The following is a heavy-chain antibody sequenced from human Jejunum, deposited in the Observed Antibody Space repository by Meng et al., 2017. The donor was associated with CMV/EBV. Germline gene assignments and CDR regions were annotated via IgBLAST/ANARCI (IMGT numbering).Heavy chain of an antibody. V-gene: IGHV3-30*02. J-gene: IGHJ5*02. CDR3: AKSHPVSFYYPDR. Sequence: QVQLVNSGGGVVQPGGSLRLSCAASGFPFSTYGMHWVRQAPGKGLEWVSFMRYDGSKIYYAASVRGRFTVSRDNSKNTLYLQMNSLRPEDTAVYYCAKSHPVSFYYPDRWGQGTLVTVSS. D-gene: IGHD3-22*01. CDR2: MRYDGSKI. CDR1: GFPFSTYG.